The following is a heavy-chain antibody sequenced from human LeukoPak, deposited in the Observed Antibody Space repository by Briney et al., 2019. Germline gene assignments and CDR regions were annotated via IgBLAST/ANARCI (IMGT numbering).Heavy chain of an antibody. J-gene: IGHJ4*02. V-gene: IGHV4-39*07. D-gene: IGHD3-10*01. Sequence: PSETLSLTCTVSGGSISSSSYYWGWIRQPPGKGLEWIGSIYYSGSTYYNPSLKSRVTISVDTSKNQFSLKLSSVTAADTAVYYCAKERGLRGLWFGELFDWGQGTLVTVSS. CDR1: GGSISSSSYY. CDR3: AKERGLRGLWFGELFD. CDR2: IYYSGST.